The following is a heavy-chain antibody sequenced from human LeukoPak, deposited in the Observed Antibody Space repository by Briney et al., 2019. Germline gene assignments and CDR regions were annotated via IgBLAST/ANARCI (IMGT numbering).Heavy chain of an antibody. D-gene: IGHD2-2*01. CDR2: INPNSGGT. J-gene: IGHJ4*02. CDR1: GYTFTGYY. CDR3: ARVWTPAAIFGAFDY. Sequence: ASVKVSCKASGYTFTGYYMHWVRQAPGQGLEWMGWINPNSGGTNYAQKFQGRVTMTRDTSISTAYMELSRLRSDDTAVYYCARVWTPAAIFGAFDYWGQGILVTVSS. V-gene: IGHV1-2*02.